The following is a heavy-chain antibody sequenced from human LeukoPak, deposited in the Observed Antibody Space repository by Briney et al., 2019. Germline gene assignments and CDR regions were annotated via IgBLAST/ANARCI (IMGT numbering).Heavy chain of an antibody. CDR2: IYHSGST. J-gene: IGHJ3*02. CDR1: GGSISSGGYY. V-gene: IGHV4-30-2*01. Sequence: SETLSLTCTVSGGSISSGGYYWSWIRQPPGKGLEWIGYIYHSGSTHYNPSLKSRVTISVDRSKNQFSLKLSSVTAADTAVYYCARGPGTTHAFDIWGQGTMVTVSS. CDR3: ARGPGTTHAFDI. D-gene: IGHD1-1*01.